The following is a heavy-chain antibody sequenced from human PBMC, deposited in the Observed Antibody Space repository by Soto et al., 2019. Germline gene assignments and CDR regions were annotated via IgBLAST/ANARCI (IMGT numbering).Heavy chain of an antibody. CDR2: ILVDGRT. Sequence: GRSLRLFCAASGFICSSYDMSWVRQAPGKGLEWVSTILVDGRTFYVDSVKGRFTISRDSSQNTVYLQMNSLTAGDTALYYCAKATASGGGGFDVCGQGTMVTVSS. CDR3: AKATASGGGGFDV. D-gene: IGHD2-8*02. V-gene: IGHV3-23*01. J-gene: IGHJ3*01. CDR1: GFICSSYD.